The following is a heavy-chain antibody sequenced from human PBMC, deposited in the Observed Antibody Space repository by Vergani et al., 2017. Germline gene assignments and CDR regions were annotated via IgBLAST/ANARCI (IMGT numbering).Heavy chain of an antibody. D-gene: IGHD2-2*01. J-gene: IGHJ4*02. CDR2: ISGSGGST. CDR1: GFTFSSYA. CDR3: AKPPPDIVVVPAAIDY. Sequence: EVQLVESGGGLVQPGGSLRLSCAASGFTFSSYAMSWVRQAPGKGLEWVSAISGSGGSTYYADSVKGRFTISRDTSKNTLYLQMNSLGAEDTAVYYCAKPPPDIVVVPAAIDYWGQGTLVTVSS. V-gene: IGHV3-23*04.